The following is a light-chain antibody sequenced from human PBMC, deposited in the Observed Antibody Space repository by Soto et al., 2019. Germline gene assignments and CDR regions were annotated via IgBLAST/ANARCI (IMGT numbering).Light chain of an antibody. Sequence: EIVLTQSPATLSLSPGERATLSCRAIQSVSNNYLAWYQQKPGQAPRLLIYGASSRATGIPDRFSGSGSGTAFTLTISRLDPEDFAVYYCHQYGNSPTWTFGQGTKVDIK. CDR1: QSVSNNY. CDR3: HQYGNSPTWT. CDR2: GAS. V-gene: IGKV3-20*01. J-gene: IGKJ1*01.